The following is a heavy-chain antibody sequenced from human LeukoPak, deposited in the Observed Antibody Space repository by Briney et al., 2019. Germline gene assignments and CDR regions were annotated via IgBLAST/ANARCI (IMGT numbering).Heavy chain of an antibody. CDR1: GYTFTSYY. V-gene: IGHV1-46*01. CDR3: ARSTYYYGSGSSNWFAP. D-gene: IGHD3-10*01. CDR2: INPSGGST. Sequence: ASVKVSCKASGYTFTSYYMHWVRQAPGQGLELMGIINPSGGSTSYAQKFQGRVTMTRDTSTSTVYMELSSLRSEDPAVYYCARSTYYYGSGSSNWFAPWGQGTLVTVSS. J-gene: IGHJ5*02.